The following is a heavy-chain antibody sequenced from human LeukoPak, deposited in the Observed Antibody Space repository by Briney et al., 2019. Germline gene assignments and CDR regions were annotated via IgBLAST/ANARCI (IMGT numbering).Heavy chain of an antibody. D-gene: IGHD1-1*01. CDR2: IYYSGST. Sequence: SETLSLTCTVSGGSISSSSYYWGWVRQPPGKGLEWIGSIYYSGSTYYNPSLKSRVTISVDTSKNQFSLKLSSVTAADTAVYYCARGRTIFDLWGRGTLVTVSS. CDR1: GGSISSSSYY. J-gene: IGHJ2*01. V-gene: IGHV4-39*07. CDR3: ARGRTIFDL.